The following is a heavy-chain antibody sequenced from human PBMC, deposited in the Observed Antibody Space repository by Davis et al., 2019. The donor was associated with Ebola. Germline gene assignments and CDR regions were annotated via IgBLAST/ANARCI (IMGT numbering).Heavy chain of an antibody. CDR2: IKQDGSVK. Sequence: GESLKISCAASGFTFSSHWMSWVRQAPGKGLEWVANIKQDGSVKYYVDSVKGRFTISRDNAKNSLYLQMNSLRTEDTALYYCARDTREAAAESWGQGTLVTVSS. CDR3: ARDTREAAAES. V-gene: IGHV3-7*03. D-gene: IGHD6-13*01. CDR1: GFTFSSHW. J-gene: IGHJ4*02.